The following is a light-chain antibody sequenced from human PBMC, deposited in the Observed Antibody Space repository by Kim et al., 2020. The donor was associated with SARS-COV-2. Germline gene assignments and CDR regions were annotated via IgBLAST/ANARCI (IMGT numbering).Light chain of an antibody. CDR2: STN. Sequence: QTVVTQEPSFSVSPGVTVTLTCGLSTGSVSTNNYPSWYQQTPGQAPRTLIHSTNKRSSGVPDRFSGPILGNHAALTITGAQAEDESDYYCMLFMGGGNWAFGGGTQLTVL. J-gene: IGLJ2*01. CDR1: TGSVSTNNY. V-gene: IGLV8-61*01. CDR3: MLFMGGGNWA.